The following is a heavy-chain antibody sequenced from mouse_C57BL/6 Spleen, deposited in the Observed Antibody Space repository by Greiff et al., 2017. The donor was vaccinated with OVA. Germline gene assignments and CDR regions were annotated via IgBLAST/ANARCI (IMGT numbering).Heavy chain of an antibody. CDR2: INPSSGYT. J-gene: IGHJ4*01. V-gene: IGHV1-7*01. D-gene: IGHD1-1*01. CDR3: ANELRGDYYAKGY. Sequence: QVQLQQSGAELAKPGASVKLSCTASGYTLTSYWMHWVHQRPGQGLEWIGYINPSSGYTKYNQKFKGKATLTADKSSSTAYMQLSSLTYEDSAVYYWANELRGDYYAKGYWGQGASGTVAS. CDR1: GYTLTSYW.